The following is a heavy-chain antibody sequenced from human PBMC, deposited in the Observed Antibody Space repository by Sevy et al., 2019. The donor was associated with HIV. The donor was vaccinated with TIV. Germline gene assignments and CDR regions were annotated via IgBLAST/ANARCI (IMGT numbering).Heavy chain of an antibody. CDR2: ISGISNYI. V-gene: IGHV3-21*01. Sequence: GGSLRLSCAASGFTFSSYSMNWVRQAPGKGLEWVSSISGISNYIHYADSVQGRFSISRDNAKDSLYLQMNSLRVEDTAIYYCARGVQTYDAFDIWGQGTMVTVSS. D-gene: IGHD6-6*01. CDR1: GFTFSSYS. J-gene: IGHJ3*02. CDR3: ARGVQTYDAFDI.